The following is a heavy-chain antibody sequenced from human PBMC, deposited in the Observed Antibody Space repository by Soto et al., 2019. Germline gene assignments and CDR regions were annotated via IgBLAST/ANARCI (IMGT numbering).Heavy chain of an antibody. J-gene: IGHJ6*02. Sequence: PGESLKISCKGSGYSFTSYWIGWVRQMPGTGLEWMGIIYPGDSDTRYSPSFQGQVTISADKSISTAYLQWSSLKASDTAMYYCARQAVTTAYYYGMDVWGQGTTVTVSS. CDR2: IYPGDSDT. V-gene: IGHV5-51*01. D-gene: IGHD4-4*01. CDR3: ARQAVTTAYYYGMDV. CDR1: GYSFTSYW.